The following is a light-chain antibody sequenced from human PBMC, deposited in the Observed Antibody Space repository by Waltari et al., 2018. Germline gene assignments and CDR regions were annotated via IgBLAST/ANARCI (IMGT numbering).Light chain of an antibody. CDR3: SSYSTSSTLVL. Sequence: QSALSQPASVSGSPGQSITISCTGDSSDVGGPDYVSWYQQHPGKAPKLIIRDVNNRPSGVSNRFSGSKSGNTASLTISGLQPEDEADYYCSSYSTSSTLVLFGEGTKVTVL. V-gene: IGLV2-14*03. CDR2: DVN. CDR1: SSDVGGPDY. J-gene: IGLJ2*01.